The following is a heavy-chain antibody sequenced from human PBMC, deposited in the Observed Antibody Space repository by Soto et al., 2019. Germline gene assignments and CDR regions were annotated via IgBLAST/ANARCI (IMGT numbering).Heavy chain of an antibody. CDR2: IYYSGST. J-gene: IGHJ6*02. Sequence: QVQLQESGPGLVKPSETLSLICTVSGGSVSSDNYFWGWIRQPPGKGLEWIGYIYYSGSTDYSPPXXXRXXISVDTSKNQFSLRLSSVTAADTAVYYCARDSAYGDYGMDVWGQGTTVTVSS. CDR3: ARDSAYGDYGMDV. V-gene: IGHV4-61*01. CDR1: GGSVSSDNYF. D-gene: IGHD4-17*01.